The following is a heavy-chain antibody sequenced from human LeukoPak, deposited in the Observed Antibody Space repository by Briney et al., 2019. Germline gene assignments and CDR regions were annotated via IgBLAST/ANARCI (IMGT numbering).Heavy chain of an antibody. J-gene: IGHJ4*02. Sequence: PGGSLXLSCAASGFTFSSYGMHWVRQAPGKGLEWVAVIWYDGSNKFYADSVKGRFTIYRDNSKNTVYMQMNRRRAEDTAVYYCARDRAAADLDYWGQGTLVTVSS. CDR2: IWYDGSNK. CDR3: ARDRAAADLDY. CDR1: GFTFSSYG. V-gene: IGHV3-33*01. D-gene: IGHD6-13*01.